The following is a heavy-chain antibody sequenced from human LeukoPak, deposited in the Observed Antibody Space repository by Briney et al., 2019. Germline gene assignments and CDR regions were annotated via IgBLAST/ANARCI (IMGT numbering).Heavy chain of an antibody. CDR2: ISGGGGST. CDR1: GFTFSTYA. D-gene: IGHD6-13*01. J-gene: IGHJ5*02. Sequence: GGSLRLSCAASGFTFSTYAMNWVRQAPGEGLEWVSGISGGGGSTYYADSAKGRFTISRDNSKNTLYLQMNSLTVEDTAVYYCAKSPRSAADNWFDPWGQGTLVTVSS. V-gene: IGHV3-23*01. CDR3: AKSPRSAADNWFDP.